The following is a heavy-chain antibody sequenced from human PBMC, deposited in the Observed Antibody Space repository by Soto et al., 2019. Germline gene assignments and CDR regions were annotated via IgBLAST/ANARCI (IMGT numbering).Heavy chain of an antibody. CDR3: ARVPSSACPYFFHY. V-gene: IGHV3-48*01. D-gene: IGHD6-19*01. CDR2: IGSSSVTI. Sequence: GGSLRLACAASGFTLSNYVMNWVRQAPGKGLEWISCIGSSSVTIFHADSVKGRFTISRDSAKNSLYLQMNSLRAEDTAMYYCARVPSSACPYFFHYWGLGTLVTVSS. CDR1: GFTLSNYV. J-gene: IGHJ4*02.